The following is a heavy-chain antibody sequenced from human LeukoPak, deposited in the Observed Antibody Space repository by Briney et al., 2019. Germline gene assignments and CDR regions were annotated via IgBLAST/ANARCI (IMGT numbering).Heavy chain of an antibody. CDR3: ARVGDYSYGNY. Sequence: PSETLSLTCTVSGGSISSYYWSWIRQPPGKGLEWIGYIYYSGSTNYNPSLKSRVTISVDTSKNQFSLKLSSVTAADTAVYYCARVGDYSYGNYWGQGTLVTVPS. CDR1: GGSISSYY. CDR2: IYYSGST. V-gene: IGHV4-59*01. J-gene: IGHJ4*02. D-gene: IGHD5-18*01.